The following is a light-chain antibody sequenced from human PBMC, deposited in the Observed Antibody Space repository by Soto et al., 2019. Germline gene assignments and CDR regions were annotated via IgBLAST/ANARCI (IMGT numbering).Light chain of an antibody. CDR2: EVT. J-gene: IGLJ1*01. V-gene: IGLV2-14*01. CDR1: TSDVGGYEY. CDR3: SSYTSSSPYV. Sequence: QPALTQPASVSGSPGQSITISCSGTTSDVGGYEYVSWYQQHPGKAPKLMIYEVTTRPSGVSNRFSGSKSGTTASLTISGLQAEDEADYYCSSYTSSSPYVFGSGTKV.